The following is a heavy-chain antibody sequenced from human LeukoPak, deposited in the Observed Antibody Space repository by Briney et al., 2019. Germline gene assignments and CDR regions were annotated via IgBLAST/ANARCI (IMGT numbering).Heavy chain of an antibody. Sequence: GGSLRLSCAASGFTVSSNYMSWVRQAPGKGLEWVSVIYSGGSTYYADSVKGRFTISRDNSKNTLYLQMNSLRAEDTAVYYCARDYNGGYSYGYHWGQGTLVTVSS. CDR3: ARDYNGGYSYGYH. J-gene: IGHJ5*02. D-gene: IGHD5-18*01. CDR2: IYSGGST. V-gene: IGHV3-53*01. CDR1: GFTVSSNY.